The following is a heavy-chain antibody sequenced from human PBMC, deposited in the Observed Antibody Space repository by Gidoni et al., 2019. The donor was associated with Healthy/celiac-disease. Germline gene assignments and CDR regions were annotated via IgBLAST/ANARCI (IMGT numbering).Heavy chain of an antibody. J-gene: IGHJ5*02. D-gene: IGHD4-17*01. CDR2: ISSSSSYI. V-gene: IGHV3-21*01. CDR3: ARDRYGDSLRFDP. CDR1: GLTFSSYS. Sequence: EVQLVESGGGLVKPGGSLRLSCAASGLTFSSYSMNWVRQAPGKGLEWVSSISSSSSYIYYADSVKGRFTISRDNAKNSLYLQMNSLRAEDTAVYYCARDRYGDSLRFDPWGQGTLVTVSS.